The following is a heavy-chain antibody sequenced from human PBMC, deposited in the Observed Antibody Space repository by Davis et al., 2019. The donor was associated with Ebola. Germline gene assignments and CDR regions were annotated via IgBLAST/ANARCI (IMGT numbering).Heavy chain of an antibody. CDR3: ARGGLVPAALYL. Sequence: PSETLSLTCTVSGASMTSYYWSWIRQPPGKGLEWIGFIAYTWNTIYNPTLKSRVTISGDTSRKQFSLRLSSVTAADSAVYYCARGGLVPAALYLWGQGTMVTVSS. J-gene: IGHJ3*01. D-gene: IGHD3/OR15-3a*01. CDR2: IAYTWNT. V-gene: IGHV4-59*01. CDR1: GASMTSYY.